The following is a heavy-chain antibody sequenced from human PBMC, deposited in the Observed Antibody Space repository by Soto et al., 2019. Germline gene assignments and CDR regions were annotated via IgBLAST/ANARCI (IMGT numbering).Heavy chain of an antibody. J-gene: IGHJ4*02. CDR1: GSSLSSSGMG. V-gene: IGHV2-5*02. CDR2: IYWDDDK. CDR3: AHALGGGSSSYFDC. Sequence: QITLKESGPTLVKPTQTLTLTCTFSGSSLSSSGMGVGWIRQPPGKALEWLAVIYWDDDKRYSPSLNSRITITEDTSKNQVVLTMANMDPVDTATYYCAHALGGGSSSYFDCWGQGTLVTVSS. D-gene: IGHD3-16*01.